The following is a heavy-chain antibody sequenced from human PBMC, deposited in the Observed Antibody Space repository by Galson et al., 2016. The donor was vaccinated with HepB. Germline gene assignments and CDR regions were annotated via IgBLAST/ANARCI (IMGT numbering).Heavy chain of an antibody. Sequence: SLRLSCAASGFTFSNAWMTWVRQAPGKGLEWVASIKGKADGETTDYAAPVKGRVTLSRDDSNNMLFLQLNILKTEDTGVYYCTPDPIAATIPAFTSGHDVHYGLSVWGQGTTVIVSS. J-gene: IGHJ6*02. CDR3: TPDPIAATIPAFTSGHDVHYGLSV. D-gene: IGHD5-12*01. CDR2: IKGKADGETT. V-gene: IGHV3-15*01. CDR1: GFTFSNAW.